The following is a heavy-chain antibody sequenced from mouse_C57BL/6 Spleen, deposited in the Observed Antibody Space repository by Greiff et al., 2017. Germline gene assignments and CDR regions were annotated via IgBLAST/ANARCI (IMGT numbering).Heavy chain of an antibody. CDR1: GYTFISYW. Sequence: QVQLQQPGAELVMPGASVKLSCKASGYTFISYWMHWVKQRPGQGLEWIGEIDPSDSYTNYNQKFKGKSTLTVDKSSSTAYMQLSSLTSEDSAVYYCARGGATVVAPFAYWGQGTLVTVSA. CDR2: IDPSDSYT. CDR3: ARGGATVVAPFAY. V-gene: IGHV1-69*01. J-gene: IGHJ3*01. D-gene: IGHD1-1*01.